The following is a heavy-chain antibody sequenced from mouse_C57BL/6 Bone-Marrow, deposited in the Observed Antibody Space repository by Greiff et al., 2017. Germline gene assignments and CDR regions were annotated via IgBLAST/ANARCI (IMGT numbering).Heavy chain of an antibody. CDR3: ARKLPFITTAGGDY. Sequence: QVQLQQPGAELVKPGASVKLSCKASGYTFTSYWMHWVKQRPGQGLEWIGMLHPNSGSTNYNEKFKSKATLTVDKSSSTAYMQLSSLTSEDSAVYYCARKLPFITTAGGDYWGQGTTLTVAS. J-gene: IGHJ2*01. D-gene: IGHD1-1*01. CDR2: LHPNSGST. V-gene: IGHV1-64*01. CDR1: GYTFTSYW.